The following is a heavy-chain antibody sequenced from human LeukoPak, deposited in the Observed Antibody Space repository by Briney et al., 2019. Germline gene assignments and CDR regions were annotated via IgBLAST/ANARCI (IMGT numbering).Heavy chain of an antibody. CDR3: AKDLDFWSGYLDY. CDR2: INHSGSP. J-gene: IGHJ4*02. V-gene: IGHV4-34*01. CDR1: GGTFSGYY. D-gene: IGHD3-3*01. Sequence: SETLSLTCAVYGGTFSGYYWTWIRLPPGKGLEWIGEINHSGSPNYNPSLKSRVTISVDTSKNQFSLKLSSVTAADTAVYYCAKDLDFWSGYLDYWGQGTLVTVSS.